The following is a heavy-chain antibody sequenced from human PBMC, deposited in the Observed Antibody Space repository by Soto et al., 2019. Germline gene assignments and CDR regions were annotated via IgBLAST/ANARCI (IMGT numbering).Heavy chain of an antibody. CDR3: ARAPLLYYYYGMDV. D-gene: IGHD2-21*01. V-gene: IGHV3-30-3*01. J-gene: IGHJ6*02. CDR1: GFTFSSYA. Sequence: QVQLVESGGGVVQPGRSLRLSCAASGFTFSSYAMHWVRQAPGKGLEWVAVISYDGSNKYYADSVKGRFTISRDNSKNPLYLQMTSLRAEDTAVYYCARAPLLYYYYGMDVWGQGTTVTVSS. CDR2: ISYDGSNK.